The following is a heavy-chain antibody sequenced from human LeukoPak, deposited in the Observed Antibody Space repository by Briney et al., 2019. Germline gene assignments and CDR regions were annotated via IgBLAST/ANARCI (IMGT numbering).Heavy chain of an antibody. CDR1: GGSISSYY. V-gene: IGHV4-4*07. CDR2: IYTSGST. D-gene: IGHD1-26*01. J-gene: IGHJ3*02. Sequence: KPSETLSLTCTVSGGSISSYYWSWIRQPAGKGLEWIGRIYTSGSTNYNPSLKSRVTMSVDTSKNQFSLKLSSVTAADTAVYYCARGGIGGSYRDDAFDIWGQGTTVTVSS. CDR3: ARGGIGGSYRDDAFDI.